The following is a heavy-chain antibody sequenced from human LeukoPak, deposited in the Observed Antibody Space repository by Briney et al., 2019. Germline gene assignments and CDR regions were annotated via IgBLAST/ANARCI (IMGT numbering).Heavy chain of an antibody. CDR1: RFTFNTYG. D-gene: IGHD3-16*01. J-gene: IGHJ6*02. CDR3: AKDWGSGARYYYYGMDV. Sequence: PGRSLRLSCAASRFTFNTYGIHWVRQAPGKGLEWVAVISYDGSNKYYADSVKGRLTISRDNSKNTLYLQINSLRAEDTAVYYCAKDWGSGARYYYYGMDVWGQGTTVTVSS. V-gene: IGHV3-30*18. CDR2: ISYDGSNK.